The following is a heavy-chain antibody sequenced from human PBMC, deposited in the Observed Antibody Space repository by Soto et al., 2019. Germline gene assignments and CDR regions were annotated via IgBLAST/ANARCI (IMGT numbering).Heavy chain of an antibody. V-gene: IGHV3-48*02. Sequence: PGGSLRLSCAASGFTFISYSMTWVRQAPGKGLEWVSYIDTSSRTKFYADSVKGRFTISRDNAKNSLFLQMNSLSDEDTAVYYWARDRYYDSSGYYTDAFDIWGQGTVVTVSS. D-gene: IGHD3-22*01. CDR2: IDTSSRTK. J-gene: IGHJ3*02. CDR1: GFTFISYS. CDR3: ARDRYYDSSGYYTDAFDI.